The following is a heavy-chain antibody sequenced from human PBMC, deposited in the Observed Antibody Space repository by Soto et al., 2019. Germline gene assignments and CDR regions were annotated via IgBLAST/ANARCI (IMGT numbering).Heavy chain of an antibody. CDR2: INPNSGST. V-gene: IGHV1-8*01. Sequence: QLVQSGAEVKKPGASVKVSCKASGYTFSSYDINWVRQATGQGLEWMGWINPNSGSTGYAQKFKGRVTMTRNTSIRTAYLELSSLRSEDTAVNYCAGERKGMGVWGQGTPVTVSS. CDR1: GYTFSSYD. CDR3: AGERKGMGV. J-gene: IGHJ6*02.